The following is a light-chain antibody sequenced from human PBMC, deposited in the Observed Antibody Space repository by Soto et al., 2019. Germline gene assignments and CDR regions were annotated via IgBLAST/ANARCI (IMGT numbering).Light chain of an antibody. Sequence: DIQMTQSPSTLSASVGDRVTLTCRASQSISNSLAWYQQKPGKAPKLLIYEASSLKSGVPSRFSGSGSGTEYTLIISSLQPDDFAIYYCQQYNGYWTFGQGTKVEIK. CDR3: QQYNGYWT. V-gene: IGKV1-5*03. J-gene: IGKJ1*01. CDR1: QSISNS. CDR2: EAS.